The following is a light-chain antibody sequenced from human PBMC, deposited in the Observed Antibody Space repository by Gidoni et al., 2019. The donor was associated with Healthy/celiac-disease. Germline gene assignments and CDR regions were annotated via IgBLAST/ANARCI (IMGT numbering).Light chain of an antibody. Sequence: SALTQPRSVSGSAGQSVTISCTGTSSDVGGYNDVCWYQQHPGKAPKLMSYDVSKRPSGVPDRFSGSKSGNTASLTISGLQPEDEADYYCSSYAGSYTVVFGGGTKLTVL. V-gene: IGLV2-11*01. CDR1: SSDVGGYND. J-gene: IGLJ2*01. CDR3: SSYAGSYTVV. CDR2: DVS.